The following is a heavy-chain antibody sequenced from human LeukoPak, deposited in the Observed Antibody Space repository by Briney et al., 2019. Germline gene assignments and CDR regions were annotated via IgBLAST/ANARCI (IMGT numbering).Heavy chain of an antibody. V-gene: IGHV3-23*01. J-gene: IGHJ4*02. CDR1: GFTLSSYA. CDR2: ISVSGNT. Sequence: PGGSLRLSCAASGFTLSSYAMSWVRQAPGKGLEWVSAISVSGNTYHADSVKGRFTISRDNAKNSLYLQMNSLRAEDTALYYCAREGVSGDFFDYWGQGTLVTVSS. CDR3: AREGVSGDFFDY. D-gene: IGHD3-10*01.